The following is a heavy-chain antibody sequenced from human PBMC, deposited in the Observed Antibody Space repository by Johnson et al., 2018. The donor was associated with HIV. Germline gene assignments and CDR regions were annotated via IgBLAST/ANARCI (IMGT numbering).Heavy chain of an antibody. Sequence: QVHLVESGGGLVQPGGSLRLSCTASGFTFSDYYMSWIRQAPGKGLEWVSYISSSGSTIYYADSVKGRFTVSRDNSKNTLYLQINSLRPEDTAVYYCARLPSGYSRDDLDIWGQGTMVTVSS. CDR2: ISSSGSTI. V-gene: IGHV3-11*04. J-gene: IGHJ3*02. CDR3: ARLPSGYSRDDLDI. CDR1: GFTFSDYY. D-gene: IGHD5-18*01.